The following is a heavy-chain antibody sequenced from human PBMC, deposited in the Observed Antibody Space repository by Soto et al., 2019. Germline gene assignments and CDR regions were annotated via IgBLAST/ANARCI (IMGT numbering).Heavy chain of an antibody. V-gene: IGHV3-30-3*01. D-gene: IGHD3-22*01. CDR1: GFTFSSYA. CDR3: ARATSGSYFDY. CDR2: ISYDGSNK. J-gene: IGHJ4*02. Sequence: QVQLVESGGGVVQPGRSLRLSCAASGFTFSSYAMHWVRQAPGKGLEWVAVISYDGSNKYYADSVKGRFTISRDNSKNTLYLEMNSLSAEDTAVYYCARATSGSYFDYWGQGTLVTVSS.